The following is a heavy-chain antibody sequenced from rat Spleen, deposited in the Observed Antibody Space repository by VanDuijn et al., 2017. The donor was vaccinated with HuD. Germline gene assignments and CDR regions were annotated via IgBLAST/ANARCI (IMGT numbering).Heavy chain of an antibody. CDR1: GYSIPSNY. V-gene: IGHV3-1*01. J-gene: IGHJ2*01. D-gene: IGHD1-4*01. Sequence: EVQLQESGPGLVKSSQSLPLTCSVTGYSIPSNYWGWLRKFPGNKMEWIGHISYSGTTRYNPSLKSRISITRDTSKNQIFLQLNSVTTEDTATDYCTRSVGYTYSFFDFWGLGVMVTVSS. CDR3: TRSVGYTYSFFDF. CDR2: ISYSGTT.